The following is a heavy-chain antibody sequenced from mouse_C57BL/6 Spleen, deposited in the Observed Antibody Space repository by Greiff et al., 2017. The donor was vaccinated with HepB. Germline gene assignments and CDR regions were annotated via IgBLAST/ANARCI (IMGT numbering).Heavy chain of an antibody. CDR3: ARPYYYGSSPYYAMDY. J-gene: IGHJ4*01. CDR2: ISSGSSTI. CDR1: GFTFSDYG. D-gene: IGHD1-1*01. V-gene: IGHV5-17*01. Sequence: EVKVEESGGGLVKPGGSLKLSCAASGFTFSDYGMHWVRQAPEKGLEWVAYISSGSSTIYYADTVKGRFPIARDNAKNTLFLQMTSLRSEDTAMYYCARPYYYGSSPYYAMDYWGQGTSATVSS.